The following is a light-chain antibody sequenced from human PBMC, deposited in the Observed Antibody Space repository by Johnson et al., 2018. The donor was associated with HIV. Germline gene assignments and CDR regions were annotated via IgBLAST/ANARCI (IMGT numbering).Light chain of an antibody. CDR1: SSNIGNNY. Sequence: QSVLTQPPSVSAAPGQKVNISCSGSSSNIGNNYVSWYQQLPGTAPKLLIYDNNKRPSGIPDRFSGSKSGTSATLGITGLQTGDEADYYCGTWDTSLSAGGVFGTGTKVHFL. V-gene: IGLV1-51*01. CDR2: DNN. J-gene: IGLJ1*01. CDR3: GTWDTSLSAGGV.